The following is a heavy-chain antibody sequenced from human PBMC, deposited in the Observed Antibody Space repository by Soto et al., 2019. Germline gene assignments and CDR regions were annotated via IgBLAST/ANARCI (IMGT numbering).Heavy chain of an antibody. V-gene: IGHV3-30*04. CDR2: ISYHGRDE. D-gene: IGHD2-2*01. CDR1: GFTFTSYA. CDR3: ARGRFSTTLYAGFDP. J-gene: IGHJ5*02. Sequence: HPXESLRLSCAASGFTFTSYAMHWVRQAPGKGLEWVAAISYHGRDEYYADSVKGRFSISRDNSKNTLNLQMNSLRAEDTAVYYCARGRFSTTLYAGFDPWGQGTLVTVSS.